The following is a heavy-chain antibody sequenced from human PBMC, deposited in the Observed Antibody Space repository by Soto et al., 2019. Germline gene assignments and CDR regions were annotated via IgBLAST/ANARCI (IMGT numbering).Heavy chain of an antibody. CDR3: ARRHSSIYYFDY. CDR1: GFTFSSYG. CDR2: IWYDGSNK. J-gene: IGHJ4*02. D-gene: IGHD2-2*01. V-gene: IGHV3-33*01. Sequence: PGGSLRLSCAASGFTFSSYGMHWVRQAPGKGLEWVAVIWYDGSNKYYADSVKGRFTISRDNSKNTLYLQMNSLRAEDTAVYYCARRHSSIYYFDYWGQGTLVTVSS.